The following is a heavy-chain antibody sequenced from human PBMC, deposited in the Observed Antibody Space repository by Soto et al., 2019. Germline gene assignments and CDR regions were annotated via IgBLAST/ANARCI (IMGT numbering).Heavy chain of an antibody. Sequence: GGSLRLSCAASGFTFTSYALSWVRQAPGKGLEWVSGISNSGGSTYHADSVKGRFTISRDNSKNTLFLQMNSLRADDTAVYYCARPGYCTGGSCSYKSAFDFWGQGTMVTVSS. CDR2: ISNSGGST. CDR1: GFTFTSYA. D-gene: IGHD2-15*01. V-gene: IGHV3-23*01. CDR3: ARPGYCTGGSCSYKSAFDF. J-gene: IGHJ3*01.